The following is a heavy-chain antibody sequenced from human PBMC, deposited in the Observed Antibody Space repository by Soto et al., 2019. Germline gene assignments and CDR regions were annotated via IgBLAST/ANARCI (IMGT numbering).Heavy chain of an antibody. J-gene: IGHJ4*02. CDR1: GCSISSGGYY. Sequence: QVQLQESGPGLVKPSQTLSLTCTVSGCSISSGGYYWGWIRQHPGKGLEWIGYIYYSWRTYYNPSLKTRVTISVDTSKNQFSLKLSSVTAADTAVYYCARSSGYSYGYLGYWGQGTLVTVSS. V-gene: IGHV4-31*03. D-gene: IGHD5-18*01. CDR2: IYYSWRT. CDR3: ARSSGYSYGYLGY.